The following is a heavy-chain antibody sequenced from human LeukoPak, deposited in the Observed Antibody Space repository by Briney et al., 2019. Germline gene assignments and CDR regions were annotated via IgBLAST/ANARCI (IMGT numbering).Heavy chain of an antibody. J-gene: IGHJ4*02. V-gene: IGHV3-7*04. Sequence: GGSLRLSCAASGFTFTTYGMSWVRQAPGKGLEWVAKISPDGSEKYYVDSVKGRFTISRDNAKNSLDLQMSSLRADDTAVYYCARGGSSRFDQWGQGTLVTVSS. CDR3: ARGGSSRFDQ. D-gene: IGHD6-13*01. CDR1: GFTFTTYG. CDR2: ISPDGSEK.